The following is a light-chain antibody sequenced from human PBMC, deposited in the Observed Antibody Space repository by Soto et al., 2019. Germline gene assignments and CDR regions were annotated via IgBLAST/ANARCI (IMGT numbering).Light chain of an antibody. CDR1: QSISSY. V-gene: IGKV1-39*01. CDR3: QESYTTPVT. Sequence: DIQMTQSPSSLSASVGDRVTITCRASQSISSYLNWYQQKLGKVPKLLIYAASSLQSGVPSRFSGSGSGTAFTLTISSLQPEDSATYYCQESYTTPVTFCQGTKLEI. CDR2: AAS. J-gene: IGKJ2*01.